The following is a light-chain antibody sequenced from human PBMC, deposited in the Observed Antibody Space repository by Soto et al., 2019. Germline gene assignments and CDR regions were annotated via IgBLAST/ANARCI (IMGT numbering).Light chain of an antibody. V-gene: IGLV2-18*02. J-gene: IGLJ1*01. CDR3: NSYTGSSTYV. CDR2: EVS. CDR1: SSDVGSYNR. Sequence: QSALTQPPSVSGSPGQSVAISCTGTSSDVGSYNRVSWYQQPPGAAPKLMIYEVSNRPSGVPDRFSGSKSGSTASLTISGLQAEDEADYYCNSYTGSSTYVFGTGTRSPS.